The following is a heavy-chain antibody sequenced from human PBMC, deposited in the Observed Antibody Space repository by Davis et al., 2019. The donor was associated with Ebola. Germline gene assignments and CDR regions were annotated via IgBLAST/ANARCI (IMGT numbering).Heavy chain of an antibody. V-gene: IGHV4-39*07. Sequence: MPSETLSLTCTVSGGSISSGGYYWSWIRQHPGKGLEWMGSIHHTESPYYNPSLKSRLTISVDTSKNQFSLKLSSVTAADTAVYYCARGPPRYGFYWGQGTLVTVSS. D-gene: IGHD4-17*01. J-gene: IGHJ4*02. CDR3: ARGPPRYGFY. CDR1: GGSISSGGYY. CDR2: IHHTESP.